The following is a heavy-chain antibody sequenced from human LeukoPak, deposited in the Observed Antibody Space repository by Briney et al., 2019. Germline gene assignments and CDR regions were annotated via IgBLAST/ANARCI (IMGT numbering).Heavy chain of an antibody. V-gene: IGHV4-59*08. CDR1: GGSISSYY. D-gene: IGHD5-18*01. Sequence: SETLSLTRTVSGGSISSYYWSWIRQPPGKGLEWIGYIYYSGSTNYNPSLKSRVTISVDTSKNQFSLKLSSVTAADSAVYYCARVRGYSYGSYYYYYYGMDVWGQGTTVTVSS. CDR2: IYYSGST. CDR3: ARVRGYSYGSYYYYYYGMDV. J-gene: IGHJ6*02.